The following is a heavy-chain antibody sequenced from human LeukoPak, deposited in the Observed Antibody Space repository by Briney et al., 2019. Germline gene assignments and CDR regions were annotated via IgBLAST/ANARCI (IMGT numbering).Heavy chain of an antibody. Sequence: GGSLRLSCAASGFSVSSNHMSWVRQAPEKGLEWVAVTSYYGSYKNYADSLKGRFTISRDNSKNMLYLQMNSLRPQDTVVYSCAKDEAFHDSGSYSDYWGQGTLVTVSS. CDR1: GFSVSSNH. J-gene: IGHJ4*02. V-gene: IGHV3-30*18. CDR2: TSYYGSYK. CDR3: AKDEAFHDSGSYSDY. D-gene: IGHD3-10*01.